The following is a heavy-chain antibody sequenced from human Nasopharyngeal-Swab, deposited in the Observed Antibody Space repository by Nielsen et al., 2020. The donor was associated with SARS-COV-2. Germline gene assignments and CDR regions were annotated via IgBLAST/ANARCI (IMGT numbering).Heavy chain of an antibody. V-gene: IGHV4-34*01. D-gene: IGHD2-15*01. CDR3: ARGQDAYYYMDV. J-gene: IGHJ6*03. Sequence: SETLSLTCVVFGGTLNGFHWTWIRQTPGKGLEWIGVINDRGSGNYNPSLRSRVTISAGTSNIQFSLKLNSVTAADTAVYYCARGQDAYYYMDVWGEGTTVTVSS. CDR1: GGTLNGFH. CDR2: INDRGSG.